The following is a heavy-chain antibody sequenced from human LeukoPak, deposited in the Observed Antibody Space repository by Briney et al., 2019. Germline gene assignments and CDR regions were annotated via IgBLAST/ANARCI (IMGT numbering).Heavy chain of an antibody. V-gene: IGHV4-38-2*01. CDR2: IYHSGNT. D-gene: IGHD1-26*01. J-gene: IGHJ4*02. Sequence: PETLSLTCAVSGYSITSGYYWGWIRQPPGKGLEWIGSIYHSGNTYYNPSLKSRVTISVDTSKNQFPLRLTSVTAADTAVYYCARGRVDIDSWGQGTLVTVSS. CDR1: GYSITSGYY. CDR3: ARGRVDIDS.